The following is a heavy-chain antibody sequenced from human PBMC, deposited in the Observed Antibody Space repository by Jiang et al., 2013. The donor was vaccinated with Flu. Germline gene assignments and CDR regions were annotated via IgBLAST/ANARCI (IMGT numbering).Heavy chain of an antibody. V-gene: IGHV3-30*18. CDR3: AKGFQQWGDDY. CDR2: ISYDGSNK. CDR1: GFTFSSYG. J-gene: IGHJ4*02. D-gene: IGHD6-19*01. Sequence: RSLRLSCAASGFTFSSYGMHWVRQAPGKGLEWVAVISYDGSNKYYADSVKGRFTISRDNSKNTLYLQMNSLRAEDTAVYYCAKGFQQWGDDYWGQGTLVTVSS.